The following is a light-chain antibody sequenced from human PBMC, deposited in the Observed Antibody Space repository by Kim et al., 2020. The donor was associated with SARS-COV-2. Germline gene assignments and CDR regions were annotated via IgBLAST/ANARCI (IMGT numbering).Light chain of an antibody. CDR3: NSRDSSDNVV. CDR2: GKN. Sequence: ALGQTVRITCQGDSLRSYYATWYQQKPGQAPIIVIYGKNIRPSGIPDRFSGSSSGNTASLTITGTQAGDEADYYCNSRDSSDNVVFGGGTKVTVL. CDR1: SLRSYY. V-gene: IGLV3-19*01. J-gene: IGLJ2*01.